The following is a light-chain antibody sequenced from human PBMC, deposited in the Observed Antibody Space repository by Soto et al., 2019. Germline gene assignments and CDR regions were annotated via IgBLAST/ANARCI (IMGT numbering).Light chain of an antibody. J-gene: IGKJ2*01. V-gene: IGKV3-11*01. CDR2: DAY. CDR1: QSVSSY. Sequence: EIVLTQSPATLSLSPGERATLACRASQSVSSYLAWYQQKPGQAPSLLIYDAYNRATGIPATFSGSGYGTDFTLPISSQAPEDFAFYYCQQRSNWPPYTFGQGTKVEIK. CDR3: QQRSNWPPYT.